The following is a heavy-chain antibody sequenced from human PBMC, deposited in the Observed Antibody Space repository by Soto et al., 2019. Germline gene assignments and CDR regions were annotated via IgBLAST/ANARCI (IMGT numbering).Heavy chain of an antibody. CDR2: ISGSSGET. D-gene: IGHD6-6*01. CDR3: ARDFFSSSSSHYFDI. J-gene: IGHJ4*02. Sequence: ASVKVSCKASNYSIVNFGFSWVRQAPGQGLEWMGWISGSSGETRYAQKLQGRVTMTTDTSTSTAYMELRSLNSDDTAVYYCARDFFSSSSSHYFDIWGQGTLVTVSS. CDR1: NYSIVNFG. V-gene: IGHV1-18*01.